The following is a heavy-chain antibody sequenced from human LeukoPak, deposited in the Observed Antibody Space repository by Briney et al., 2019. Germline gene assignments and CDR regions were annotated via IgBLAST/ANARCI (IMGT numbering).Heavy chain of an antibody. CDR1: GGTFSSYA. CDR2: IIPILGIA. Sequence: ASVTVSCKASGGTFSSYAISWVRQAPGQGLEWMGRIIPILGIANYAQKFQGRVTITADKSTSTAYMELSSLRSEDTAVYYCARSSGDSPMTFDYWGQGTLVTVSS. J-gene: IGHJ4*02. CDR3: ARSSGDSPMTFDY. V-gene: IGHV1-69*04. D-gene: IGHD2-15*01.